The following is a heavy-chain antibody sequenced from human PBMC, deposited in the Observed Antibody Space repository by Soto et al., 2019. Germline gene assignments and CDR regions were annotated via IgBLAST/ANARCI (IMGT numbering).Heavy chain of an antibody. J-gene: IGHJ6*02. CDR1: GYTFTSYG. CDR2: ISAYNGNT. V-gene: IGHV1-18*01. Sequence: ASVKVSCKASGYTFTSYGISWVRQAPGQGLEWMGWISAYNGNTNYAQKLQGRVTMTTDTSTSTAYMELRSLRSDDTAVYYCARRVADSSSQSLWFYYGMDVWGQGTTVTVSS. CDR3: ARRVADSSSQSLWFYYGMDV. D-gene: IGHD6-13*01.